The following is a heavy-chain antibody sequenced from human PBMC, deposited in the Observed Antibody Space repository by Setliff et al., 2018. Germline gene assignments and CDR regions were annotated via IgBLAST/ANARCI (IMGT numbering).Heavy chain of an antibody. CDR2: MHSDGAT. V-gene: IGHV4-39*01. CDR3: ARTGTYRYFDY. D-gene: IGHD1-1*01. J-gene: IGHJ4*02. Sequence: PSETLSLTCTVSGLSISTNRYYWGWLRQPPGRGLELIGLMHSDGATYSNASLASRLTISVDTAKNQFSLKLTSVTAADTAVYYCARTGTYRYFDYWGQGTRVTVSS. CDR1: GLSISTNRYY.